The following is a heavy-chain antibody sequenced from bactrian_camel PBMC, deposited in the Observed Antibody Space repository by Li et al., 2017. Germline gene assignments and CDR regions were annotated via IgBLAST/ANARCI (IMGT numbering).Heavy chain of an antibody. CDR2: IVTLGGTT. CDR3: AASISDVVEGHGLTVSSGRFKRRASSADCTVQTIFNH. D-gene: IGHD6*01. CDR1: GSIDGTNC. Sequence: HVQLVESGGGSVQAGGSLRLSCEVSGSIDGTNCIGWFRQYPGKEREGVAAIVTLGGTTYYADSVTGRFTISQDNVKGTMYLEMDALKPDDTAMYYCAASISDVVEGHGLTVSSGRFKRRASSADCTVQTIFNHWGQGTQVTVSS. V-gene: IGHV3S54*01. J-gene: IGHJ4*01.